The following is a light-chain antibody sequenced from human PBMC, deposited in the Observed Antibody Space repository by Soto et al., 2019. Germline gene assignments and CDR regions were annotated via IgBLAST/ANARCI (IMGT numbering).Light chain of an antibody. Sequence: HSVLTQTPSASGSPGQSLTISCTGTISDVGFYNFVSWYQQRPGKAPKLVIYEVTKRPSGVPDRFSGSKSGSTASLTVSGLQADDEADYYCASYAGTKLFVFGSGTKV. CDR2: EVT. CDR1: ISDVGFYNF. V-gene: IGLV2-8*01. CDR3: ASYAGTKLFV. J-gene: IGLJ1*01.